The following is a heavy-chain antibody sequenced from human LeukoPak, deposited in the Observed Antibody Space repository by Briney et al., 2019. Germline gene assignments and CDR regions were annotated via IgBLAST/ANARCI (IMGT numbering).Heavy chain of an antibody. Sequence: PGGSLRLSCAASGFTVSSKYMGWVRQAPGKGLEWVSVIHPGGTIYYADSVKGTFTISRNNSKNTLYLEMNPLRVEDTAVYYCAMYSSAWYAVYWGQGTLVTVSS. CDR3: AMYSSAWYAVY. D-gene: IGHD6-19*01. CDR2: IHPGGTI. CDR1: GFTVSSKY. V-gene: IGHV3-66*01. J-gene: IGHJ4*02.